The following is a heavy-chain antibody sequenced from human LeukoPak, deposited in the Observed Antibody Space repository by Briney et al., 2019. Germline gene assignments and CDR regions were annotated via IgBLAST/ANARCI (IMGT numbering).Heavy chain of an antibody. V-gene: IGHV1-2*06. CDR1: GYTFTGYY. Sequence: AXVKVSCKAAGYTFTGYYMLWVRQAPGKGVEWMGRIKPKSGGKKYAQKFQGRVTMTRDTANRTAYMELSRLRCEDTAVYYCARRYCSGGSCYSVENWFYPWGQGTLVTVSS. CDR3: ARRYCSGGSCYSVENWFYP. CDR2: IKPKSGGK. J-gene: IGHJ5*02. D-gene: IGHD2-15*01.